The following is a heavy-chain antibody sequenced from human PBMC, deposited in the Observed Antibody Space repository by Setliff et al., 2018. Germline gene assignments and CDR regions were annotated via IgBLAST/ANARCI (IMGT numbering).Heavy chain of an antibody. D-gene: IGHD3-10*01. CDR1: GGSISTSSY. CDR3: ARQGYYYGWGDSNAFDI. Sequence: SETLSLTCTVSGGSISTSSYWGWIRQPPGKGLEWIGSIYYSGTTYYNPSLKSRVTISVDTSKNQFSLKLSSVTAADTAVYYCARQGYYYGWGDSNAFDIWGQGTMVTVSS. CDR2: IYYSGTT. V-gene: IGHV4-39*01. J-gene: IGHJ3*02.